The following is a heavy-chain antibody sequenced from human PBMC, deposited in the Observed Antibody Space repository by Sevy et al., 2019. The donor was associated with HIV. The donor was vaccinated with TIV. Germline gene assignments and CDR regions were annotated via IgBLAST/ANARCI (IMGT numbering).Heavy chain of an antibody. Sequence: GGSLRLSCAASGFTFSKYSMSWVRQPPGKGLEWVSTLSFGCNEINYADSVKGRFTISRKNPKSSVYLQMNNLRPEDTAVYYCAREGCTKPHDYWGQGTLVTVSS. V-gene: IGHV3-23*01. CDR2: LSFGCNEI. CDR1: GFTFSKYS. CDR3: AREGCTKPHDY. J-gene: IGHJ4*02. D-gene: IGHD2-8*01.